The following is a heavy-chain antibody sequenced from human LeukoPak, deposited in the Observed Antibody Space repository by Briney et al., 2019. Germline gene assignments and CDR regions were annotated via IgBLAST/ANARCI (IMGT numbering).Heavy chain of an antibody. CDR3: AKIGTRGRLGYPSYFDY. CDR1: GFTFSSYA. CDR2: ISGSGGST. V-gene: IGHV3-23*01. J-gene: IGHJ4*02. D-gene: IGHD5-18*01. Sequence: QPGGSLRLSCAASGFTFSSYAMSWVRQAPGKGLEWVSAISGSGGSTYYADSVKGRFTISRDNSKNTLYLQMNSLRAEDTAVYYCAKIGTRGRLGYPSYFDYWGQGTLVTVSS.